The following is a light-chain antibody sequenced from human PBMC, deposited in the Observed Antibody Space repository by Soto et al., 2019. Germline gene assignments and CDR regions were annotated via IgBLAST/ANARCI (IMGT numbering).Light chain of an antibody. CDR2: TAS. Sequence: DIQIPQSPSTLSASVVDTVTITCRASQTISRWLAWYQQKPGKAPRILIYTASTLESGVPSRFIASGSGTEFTLTISSLHPDEFATDYCQEYNNYWTFGQGTKVDIK. CDR1: QTISRW. V-gene: IGKV1-5*01. CDR3: QEYNNYWT. J-gene: IGKJ1*01.